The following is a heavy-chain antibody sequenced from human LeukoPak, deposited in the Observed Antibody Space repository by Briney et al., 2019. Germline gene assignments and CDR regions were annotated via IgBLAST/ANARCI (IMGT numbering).Heavy chain of an antibody. V-gene: IGHV3-30*04. D-gene: IGHD3-22*01. Sequence: GGSLRLSCAASGLTFSSYAMHWVRQAPGKGLEWVAVISYDGSSKYYTDSVKGRFTISRDNSKNTLYLQMNSLRAEDTAVYYCARPITMIELFIQDAFDIWGQGTMVTVSS. CDR1: GLTFSSYA. CDR3: ARPITMIELFIQDAFDI. J-gene: IGHJ3*02. CDR2: ISYDGSSK.